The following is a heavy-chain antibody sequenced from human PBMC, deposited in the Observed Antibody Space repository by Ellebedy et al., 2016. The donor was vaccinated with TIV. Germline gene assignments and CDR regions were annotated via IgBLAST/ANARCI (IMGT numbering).Heavy chain of an antibody. V-gene: IGHV4-39*01. CDR2: IYYSGTT. CDR1: SSYW. CDR3: ARHTEDYGDYVDAFDI. Sequence: SSYWMTWVRQPPGKGLEWIGSIYYSGTTYSNPSLKSRVTISVDTSKNQFSLRLSPVTAADTAVYFCARHTEDYGDYVDAFDIWGQGTMVTVSS. J-gene: IGHJ3*02. D-gene: IGHD4-17*01.